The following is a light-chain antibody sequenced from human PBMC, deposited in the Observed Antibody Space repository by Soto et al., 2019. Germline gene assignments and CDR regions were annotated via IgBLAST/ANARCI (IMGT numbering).Light chain of an antibody. Sequence: QSVLTQPASVSGSRGQSITISCTGTISDVGGYNYVSWYQHHPGKAPKLIIYDVTNRPSGVSNPFSGSKSGNTASLTISGLQPEDEADYYCSSYTTSNTRQIVFGTGTKVTVL. J-gene: IGLJ1*01. CDR3: SSYTTSNTRQIV. CDR2: DVT. V-gene: IGLV2-14*03. CDR1: ISDVGGYNY.